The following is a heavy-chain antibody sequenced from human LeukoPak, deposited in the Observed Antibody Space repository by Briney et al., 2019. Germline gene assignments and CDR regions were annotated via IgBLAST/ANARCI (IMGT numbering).Heavy chain of an antibody. V-gene: IGHV3-64*01. J-gene: IGHJ4*02. CDR2: ITGDGGRT. Sequence: GGSLKLSCVASGFTFSYYPMHWVRQAPGKGLEYISGITGDGGRTFYANSVNGRFTISRDNSKNTLYLQMGSLRTEDMAVYYCARERGIGRLEGDFDYWGQGTLVTVSS. CDR3: ARERGIGRLEGDFDY. CDR1: GFTFSYYP. D-gene: IGHD1-26*01.